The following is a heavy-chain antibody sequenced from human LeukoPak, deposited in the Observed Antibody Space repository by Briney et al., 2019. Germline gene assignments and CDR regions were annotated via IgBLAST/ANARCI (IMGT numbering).Heavy chain of an antibody. CDR3: ARERAFIDY. CDR2: IYYSGST. Sequence: PSETLSLTCTVSGGSISSYYWSWIRQPPGKGLEWIGYIYYSGSTNYNPSLKSRVTISVDTSKNQFSLKLSSVTAADTAVYYCARERAFIDYWGQGTLVTVSS. V-gene: IGHV4-59*01. CDR1: GGSISSYY. J-gene: IGHJ4*02.